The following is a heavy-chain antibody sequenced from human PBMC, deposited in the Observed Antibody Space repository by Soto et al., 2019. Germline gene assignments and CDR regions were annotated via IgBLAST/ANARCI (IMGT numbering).Heavy chain of an antibody. J-gene: IGHJ4*02. CDR2: IIPVFGTT. CDR1: GGTFNSFG. Sequence: QVHVVQSGAEVKKPGSSVKVTCKAFGGTFNSFGINWVRQAPGQGLEWMGGIIPVFGTTKYAQKFRDRVTLVEDGSTSTSYMELSSRTSDDTAVYYCAIEVWGRGGYYLDSWGQGTLVTVSS. CDR3: AIEVWGRGGYYLDS. D-gene: IGHD7-27*01. V-gene: IGHV1-69*01.